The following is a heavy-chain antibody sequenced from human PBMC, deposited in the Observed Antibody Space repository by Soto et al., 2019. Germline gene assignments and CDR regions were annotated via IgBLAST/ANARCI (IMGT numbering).Heavy chain of an antibody. J-gene: IGHJ6*02. V-gene: IGHV5-51*01. D-gene: IGHD1-20*01. CDR3: ARHAITGKTYYYYYGMDV. CDR2: IYPGDSDT. Sequence: PGESLKISCKGSGYSFTSYWIGWVRQMPGKGLEWMGIIYPGDSDTRYSPSFQGQVTISADKSISTAYLQWSRLKASDTAMYYCARHAITGKTYYYYYGMDVWGQGTTVTVSS. CDR1: GYSFTSYW.